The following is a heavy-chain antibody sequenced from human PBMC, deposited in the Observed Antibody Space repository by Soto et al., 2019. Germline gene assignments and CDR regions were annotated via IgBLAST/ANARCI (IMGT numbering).Heavy chain of an antibody. D-gene: IGHD3-10*01. CDR2: IYYSGST. CDR3: ARSTYYYGSGSYGWFDP. CDR1: GGSISSSSYY. J-gene: IGHJ5*02. Sequence: QLLESGPGLVKPSETLSLTCTVSGGSISSSSYYWGWIRQPPGKGLEWIGSIYYSGSTYYNPSLKSRVTISVDTSKNQFSLKLSSVTAADTAVYYCARSTYYYGSGSYGWFDPWGQGTLVTVSS. V-gene: IGHV4-39*01.